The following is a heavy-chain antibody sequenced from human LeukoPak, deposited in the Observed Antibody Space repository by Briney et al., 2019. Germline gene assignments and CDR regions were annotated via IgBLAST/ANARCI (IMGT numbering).Heavy chain of an antibody. CDR2: ISAYNGNT. V-gene: IGHV1-18*01. J-gene: IGHJ4*02. D-gene: IGHD3-3*01. CDR1: GYTFTSYG. Sequence: ASVKVSCKASGYTFTSYGNSWVRQAPGQGLEWMGWISAYNGNTNYAQKLQGRVTMTTDTSTSTAYMELRSLRSDDTAVYYCARSTYYDFWSGYLFDYWGQGTLVTVSS. CDR3: ARSTYYDFWSGYLFDY.